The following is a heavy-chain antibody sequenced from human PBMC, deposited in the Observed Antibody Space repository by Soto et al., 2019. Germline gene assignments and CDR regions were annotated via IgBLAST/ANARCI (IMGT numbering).Heavy chain of an antibody. Sequence: PVGSLRLSCTTSGFTFTSYNMHCVRQAPGKGLEWVATFWYDASGQKYADSVKGRFTISRDPSRGTLYLLMNSLTADDTALYYCVFGSWTQYYFEDWGQEIVVTVSS. CDR3: VFGSWTQYYFED. CDR2: FWYDASGQ. J-gene: IGHJ4*02. D-gene: IGHD6-13*01. V-gene: IGHV3-33*08. CDR1: GFTFTSYN.